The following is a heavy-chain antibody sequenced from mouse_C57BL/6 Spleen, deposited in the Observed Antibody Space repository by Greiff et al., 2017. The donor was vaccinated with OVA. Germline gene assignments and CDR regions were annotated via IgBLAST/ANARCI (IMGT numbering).Heavy chain of an antibody. V-gene: IGHV2-3*01. J-gene: IGHJ4*01. CDR1: GFSLTSYG. Sequence: VKVVESGPGLVAPSQSLSITCTVSGFSLTSYGVSWVRQPPGKGLEWLGVIWGDGSTNYHSALISRLSISKDNSKSQVFLKLNSLQTDDTATYYCAKQTAQAHYYAMDYWGQGTSVTVSS. CDR3: AKQTAQAHYYAMDY. CDR2: IWGDGST. D-gene: IGHD3-2*02.